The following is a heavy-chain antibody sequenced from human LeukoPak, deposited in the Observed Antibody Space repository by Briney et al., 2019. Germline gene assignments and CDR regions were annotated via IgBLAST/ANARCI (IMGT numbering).Heavy chain of an antibody. CDR1: GDSISSGSYY. J-gene: IGHJ6*03. CDR2: IYYSGPT. Sequence: PSETLSLTCTVSGDSISSGSYYWGWIRPPPGKGLEWIGSIYYSGPTYYNPSLKSRVTISVDTSKNQFSLNLSSVTAADTAIYYCARLGYYYYMDVWGKGTTVTVSS. CDR3: ARLGYYYYMDV. V-gene: IGHV4-39*01.